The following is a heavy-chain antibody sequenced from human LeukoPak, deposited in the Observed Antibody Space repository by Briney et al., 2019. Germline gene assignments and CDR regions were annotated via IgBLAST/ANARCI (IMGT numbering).Heavy chain of an antibody. Sequence: ASVKVSCKASGYTFTNYDINWVRLATGQGLEWMGWMNPNSGNTGYAQKFQGRVTMTRNTSVSTAYMDLSSLRSEDTAVYYCARGLDTAYGMDVWGQGTTVTVSS. V-gene: IGHV1-8*01. CDR2: MNPNSGNT. D-gene: IGHD5-18*01. CDR3: ARGLDTAYGMDV. J-gene: IGHJ6*02. CDR1: GYTFTNYD.